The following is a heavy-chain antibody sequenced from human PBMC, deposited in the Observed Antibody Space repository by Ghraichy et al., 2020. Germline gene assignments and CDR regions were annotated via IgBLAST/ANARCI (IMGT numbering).Heavy chain of an antibody. Sequence: SETLSLTCTVSGGSISSSSYYWGWIRQPPGKGLEWIGSIYYSGSTYYNPSLKSRVTISVDTSKNQFSLKLSSVTAADTAVYYCARLGRSSTSCYGYCTNGRFDPWGQGTLVTVSS. V-gene: IGHV4-39*01. CDR1: GGSISSSSYY. D-gene: IGHD2-2*01. J-gene: IGHJ5*02. CDR2: IYYSGST. CDR3: ARLGRSSTSCYGYCTNGRFDP.